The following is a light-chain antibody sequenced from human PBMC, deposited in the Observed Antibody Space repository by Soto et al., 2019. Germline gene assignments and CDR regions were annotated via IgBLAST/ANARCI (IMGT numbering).Light chain of an antibody. J-gene: IGLJ1*01. Sequence: QSALTQPPSASGSPGQSVTISCTGTSSDVGGYNYVSWYQQHPGRAPRLMIYEVNKRPSGVPDRFSGSKSGNTASLTISGLQAEDEADYYCSSYTTNSTPYVFGTGTKLTVL. V-gene: IGLV2-8*01. CDR3: SSYTTNSTPYV. CDR2: EVN. CDR1: SSDVGGYNY.